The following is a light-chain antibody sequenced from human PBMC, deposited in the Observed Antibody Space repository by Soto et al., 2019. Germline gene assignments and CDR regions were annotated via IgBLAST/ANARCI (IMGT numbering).Light chain of an antibody. Sequence: QSALTQPPSASGSPGQSVTISCTGTSNDVGGYNYVSWYQQHPGKAPKLMIYEVSKRPSGVPDRFSGSKYGNTASLTVSGLQAEDEAEYYCSSYAGSNKLVFGGGTKLTVL. V-gene: IGLV2-8*01. J-gene: IGLJ2*01. CDR2: EVS. CDR3: SSYAGSNKLV. CDR1: SNDVGGYNY.